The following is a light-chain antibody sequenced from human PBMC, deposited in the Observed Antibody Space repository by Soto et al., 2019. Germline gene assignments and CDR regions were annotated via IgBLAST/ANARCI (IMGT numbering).Light chain of an antibody. J-gene: IGKJ1*01. CDR1: HSFSNR. CDR2: KAS. V-gene: IGKV1-5*03. Sequence: DIQMTQSPSTLSASVGDTVTITCRASHSFSNRLAWYQQKPVKAPRLLIYKASTFESGVTSRFSGSGSGTEFTLTISSLQPDDFATSYCQQYNSYSWTVGQGTKVEIK. CDR3: QQYNSYSWT.